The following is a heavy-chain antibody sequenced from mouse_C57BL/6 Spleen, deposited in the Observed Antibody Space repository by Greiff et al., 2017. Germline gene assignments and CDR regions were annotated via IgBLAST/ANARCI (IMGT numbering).Heavy chain of an antibody. V-gene: IGHV1-81*01. CDR3: ARNWYFDG. CDR1: GYTFTSYG. J-gene: IGHJ1*03. Sequence: VKLQESGAELARPGASVKLSCKASGYTFTSYGISWVKQRTGQGLEWIGEIYPRSGNTHDNEKFKGKATLTADKSSSTAYMELRCLTSEDSAVYFCARNWYFDGRGTRTTVTVTS. CDR2: IYPRSGNT.